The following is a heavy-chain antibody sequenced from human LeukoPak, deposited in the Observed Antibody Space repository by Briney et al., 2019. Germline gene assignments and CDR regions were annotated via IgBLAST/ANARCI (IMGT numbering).Heavy chain of an antibody. V-gene: IGHV5-51*01. Sequence: GESLKISCKGSGYSFTSYWIGWVRQMPGKGLEWMGIIYPGDSDTRYSPSFQGQVTISADKSISTAYLQWSSLKASDTAMYYCARPPPDYDILTGYFDAFDVWGQGTMVTVSS. CDR2: IYPGDSDT. CDR3: ARPPPDYDILTGYFDAFDV. J-gene: IGHJ3*01. CDR1: GYSFTSYW. D-gene: IGHD3-9*01.